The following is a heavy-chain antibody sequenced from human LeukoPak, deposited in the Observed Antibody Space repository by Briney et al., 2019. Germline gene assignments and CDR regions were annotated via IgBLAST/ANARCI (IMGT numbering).Heavy chain of an antibody. Sequence: SETLSLTCAVSGASISSGGYSWNWIRQPPGKGLEWIGCIYHSGSTYYNPSLKSRVTMSVDRSKNQFSLKLSSVTAADTAVYYCARQSYYYDSSGYLYWFDPWGQGTLVTVSS. CDR2: IYHSGST. CDR3: ARQSYYYDSSGYLYWFDP. D-gene: IGHD3-22*01. V-gene: IGHV4-30-2*01. CDR1: GASISSGGYS. J-gene: IGHJ5*02.